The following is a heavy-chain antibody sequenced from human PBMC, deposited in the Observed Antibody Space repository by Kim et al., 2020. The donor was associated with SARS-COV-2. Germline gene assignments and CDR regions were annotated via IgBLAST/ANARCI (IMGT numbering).Heavy chain of an antibody. CDR3: ARDNSYSMDV. J-gene: IGHJ6*02. Sequence: TTYADSVKGRFTISRDNARSTVYLQMNSLRAGDAAVYYWARDNSYSMDVWGQGTTVTVSS. V-gene: IGHV3-74*01. CDR2: T.